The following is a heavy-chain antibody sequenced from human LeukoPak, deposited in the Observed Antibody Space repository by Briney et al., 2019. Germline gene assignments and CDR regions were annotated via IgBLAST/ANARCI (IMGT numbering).Heavy chain of an antibody. Sequence: SETLSLTCTASGVSISSYYWSWIRQPPGKGLEWIGHIYYSGSTNYNPSLKSRVTISVDTSKNQSSLKLSSVTAADTAVYYCARDYSSGYYDAFDIXGQGTMVTASS. J-gene: IGHJ3*02. CDR3: ARDYSSGYYDAFDI. CDR1: GVSISSYY. V-gene: IGHV4-59*01. CDR2: IYYSGST. D-gene: IGHD3-22*01.